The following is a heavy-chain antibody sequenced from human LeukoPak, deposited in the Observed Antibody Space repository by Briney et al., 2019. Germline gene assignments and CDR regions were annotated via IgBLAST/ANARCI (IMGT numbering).Heavy chain of an antibody. V-gene: IGHV1-18*01. CDR2: INAYNGDT. Sequence: ASVKVSCKASGYTFTSYGISWERQAPGQGLEWMAWINAYNGDTNYAQKFQGRVTLTTDTSTSTAYMELRSLRSDDTAVYYCARDGSGVWFDYWGQGTLVTVSS. D-gene: IGHD3-10*01. CDR3: ARDGSGVWFDY. CDR1: GYTFTSYG. J-gene: IGHJ4*02.